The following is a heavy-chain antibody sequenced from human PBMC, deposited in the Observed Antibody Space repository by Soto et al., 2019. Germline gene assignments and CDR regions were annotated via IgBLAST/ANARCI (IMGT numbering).Heavy chain of an antibody. D-gene: IGHD3-16*02. CDR1: GGSISSSSYY. J-gene: IGHJ6*02. Sequence: SETLSLTCTVSGGSISSSSYYWGWIRQPPGKGLEWIGSIYYSGSTYYNPSLKSRVTISVDTSKNKFSLKLSSVTAADTAVYYCARPYYDYVWGSYHYYGMDVWGQGTTVTVSS. V-gene: IGHV4-39*01. CDR2: IYYSGST. CDR3: ARPYYDYVWGSYHYYGMDV.